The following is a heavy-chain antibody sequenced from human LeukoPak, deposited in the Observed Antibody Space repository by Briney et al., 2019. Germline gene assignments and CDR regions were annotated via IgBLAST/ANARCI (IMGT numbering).Heavy chain of an antibody. V-gene: IGHV3-11*01. CDR1: GFTFSDYY. D-gene: IGHD2-15*01. CDR2: ISSSGSTI. CDR3: ARDDAGIVVVVAGGFDY. J-gene: IGHJ4*02. Sequence: NPGGSLRLSCAASGFTFSDYYMSWIRQAPGKGLEWVSYISSSGSTIYYADSVKGRFTISRDNAKNSLYLQMNSLRAEDTAVYYCARDDAGIVVVVAGGFDYWGQGTLVTVSS.